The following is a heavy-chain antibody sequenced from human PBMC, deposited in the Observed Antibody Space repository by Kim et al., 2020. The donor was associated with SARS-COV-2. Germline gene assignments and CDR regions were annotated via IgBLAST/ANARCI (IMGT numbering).Heavy chain of an antibody. D-gene: IGHD1-7*01. CDR3: ARGLRSANWYSPLRYYFDL. CDR1: GYTFTTYW. J-gene: IGHJ4*02. Sequence: GESLKISCHGSGYTFTTYWIGWVRQMLGKGLEWMGIIYPGDSDTRYSPSFQGQVTISADRSIDTAYLQWTSLRASDTAIYYCARGLRSANWYSPLRYYFDLWGQGTLDTASS. V-gene: IGHV5-51*01. CDR2: IYPGDSDT.